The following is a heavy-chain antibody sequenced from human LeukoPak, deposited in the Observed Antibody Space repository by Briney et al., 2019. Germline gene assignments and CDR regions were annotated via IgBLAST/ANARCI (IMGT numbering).Heavy chain of an antibody. CDR2: IYYSGST. D-gene: IGHD5-24*01. V-gene: IGHV4-59*08. CDR1: GGSISSYY. Sequence: SETLPLTCTVSGGSISSYYWSWIRQPPGKGLEWIGYIYYSGSTNYNPSLKSRVTISVDTSKNQFSLKLSSVTAADTAVYYCARLTWRWLSNSPHYYYYGMDVWGQGTTVTVSS. CDR3: ARLTWRWLSNSPHYYYYGMDV. J-gene: IGHJ6*02.